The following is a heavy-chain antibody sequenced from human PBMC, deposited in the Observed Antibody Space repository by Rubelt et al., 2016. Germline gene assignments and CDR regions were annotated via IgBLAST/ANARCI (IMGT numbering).Heavy chain of an antibody. J-gene: IGHJ4*02. CDR1: GGSISSSSYY. V-gene: IGHV4-39*01. D-gene: IGHD3-22*01. CDR3: ARTYYYDSSGPVDY. Sequence: LQLQESGPGLVKPSETLSLTCTVSGGSISSSSYYWGWIRQPPGKGLEWIGSIYYSGSTYYNPSLKSRVTISVDTSKNQFSRKRSSVTAADTAVYYCARTYYYDSSGPVDYWGQGTLVTVSS. CDR2: IYYSGST.